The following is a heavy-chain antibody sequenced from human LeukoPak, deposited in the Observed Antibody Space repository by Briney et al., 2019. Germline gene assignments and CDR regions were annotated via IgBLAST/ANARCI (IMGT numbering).Heavy chain of an antibody. CDR1: GFSFSTYA. CDR2: ISGSDPGT. V-gene: IGHV3-23*01. D-gene: IGHD2-8*02. CDR3: ATYRQVLLPFES. J-gene: IGHJ4*02. Sequence: GGSLRLSCAASGFSFSTYAMSWVRQIPGKGLEWVSAISGSDPGTYYADSVKGRFTISRDNSKNTLYLQMNSLRAEDTAIYYCATYRQVLLPFESWGQGTLVTVSS.